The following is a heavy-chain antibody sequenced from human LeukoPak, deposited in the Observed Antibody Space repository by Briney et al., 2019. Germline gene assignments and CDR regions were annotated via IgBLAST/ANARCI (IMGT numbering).Heavy chain of an antibody. V-gene: IGHV4-4*07. CDR2: IYSSGST. CDR3: ARDRVGRYGEKSGSYSDY. D-gene: IGHD1-26*01. Sequence: SETLSLTCTVSGGSISSYHWSWIQQPAGKGLEWIGRIYSSGSTNYNPSLKSRVTMSVDTSNNQFSLKLSSVTAADTAVYYCARDRVGRYGEKSGSYSDYWGQGTLVTVSS. J-gene: IGHJ4*02. CDR1: GGSISSYH.